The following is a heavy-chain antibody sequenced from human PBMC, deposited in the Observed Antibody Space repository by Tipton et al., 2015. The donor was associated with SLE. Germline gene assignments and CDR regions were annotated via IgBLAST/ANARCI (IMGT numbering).Heavy chain of an antibody. J-gene: IGHJ1*01. V-gene: IGHV3-30*18. CDR2: ISYDGSNK. Sequence: QLVQSGGGVVQPGRSLRLSRAASGFTFSSYGMHWVRQAPGKGLEWVAVISYDGSNKYYADSVKGRFTISRDNSKNTLYLQMNSLRAEDTAVYYCAKDDGGLIVVVTAIQHWGQGTLVTVSS. D-gene: IGHD2-21*02. CDR1: GFTFSSYG. CDR3: AKDDGGLIVVVTAIQH.